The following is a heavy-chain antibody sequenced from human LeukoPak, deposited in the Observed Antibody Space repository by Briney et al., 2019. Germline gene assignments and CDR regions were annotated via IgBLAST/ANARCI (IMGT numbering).Heavy chain of an antibody. CDR1: GYTFTSFG. V-gene: IGHV1-18*04. CDR3: ARDLGTDQQLIFFDY. CDR2: ISAYNGNT. D-gene: IGHD6-13*01. Sequence: ASVKVSCKASGYTFTSFGISWVRQAPGQGLEWMGWISAYNGNTNYAQKLQGRVTMTTDTSTSTAYMELRSLRSDDTAVYYCARDLGTDQQLIFFDYWGQGTQVTVSS. J-gene: IGHJ4*02.